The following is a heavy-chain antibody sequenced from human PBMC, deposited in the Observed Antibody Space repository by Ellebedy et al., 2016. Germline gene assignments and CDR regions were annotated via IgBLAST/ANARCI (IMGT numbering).Heavy chain of an antibody. Sequence: GESLKISXATSGFTFSSYAMSWVRQAPGKGLEWVSRITGSGGTTNSADPVKGRFSISRDNSRNTLYLQMNSLTAEDTAVYYCAKVRGPRDYYYYGMDVWGRGTTVTVSS. J-gene: IGHJ6*02. D-gene: IGHD3-10*01. V-gene: IGHV3-23*01. CDR2: ITGSGGTT. CDR1: GFTFSSYA. CDR3: AKVRGPRDYYYYGMDV.